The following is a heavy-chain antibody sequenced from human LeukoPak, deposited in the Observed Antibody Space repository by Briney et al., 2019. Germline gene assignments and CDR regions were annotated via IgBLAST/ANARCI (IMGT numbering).Heavy chain of an antibody. D-gene: IGHD3-9*01. CDR2: IWYDGSNK. J-gene: IGHJ6*02. Sequence: GRSLRLSCAASGFTFNNYGMPWVRQAPGKGLEWMALIWYDGSNKYYADSVKGRFTISRDNPKNTLYLQMNSLRAEDTAVYYCSREYFDWSRNYYYGMDVWGQGTTVTVSS. V-gene: IGHV3-33*01. CDR3: SREYFDWSRNYYYGMDV. CDR1: GFTFNNYG.